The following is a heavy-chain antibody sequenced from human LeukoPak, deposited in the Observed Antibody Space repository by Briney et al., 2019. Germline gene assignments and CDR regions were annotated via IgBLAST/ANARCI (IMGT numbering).Heavy chain of an antibody. Sequence: GGSLRLSCAASGFTFSDYYMSWIRQAPGKGLEWVSYISNSHTDTYYADSVKGRFTISRDNAKNSLFLQMNSLRAEDSAVYYCATYSTSPRRAFDYWGQGTLVTVSS. CDR2: ISNSHTDT. CDR3: ATYSTSPRRAFDY. D-gene: IGHD4-11*01. CDR1: GFTFSDYY. J-gene: IGHJ4*02. V-gene: IGHV3-11*01.